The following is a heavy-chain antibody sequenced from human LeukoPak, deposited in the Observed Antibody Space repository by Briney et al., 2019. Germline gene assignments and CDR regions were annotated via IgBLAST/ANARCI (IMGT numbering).Heavy chain of an antibody. CDR1: GGTFSSYA. J-gene: IGHJ3*02. CDR2: IIPILGTA. Sequence: GASVKVSCKASGGTFSSYAISWVRQAPGQGLEWMGGIIPILGTANYAQKFQGRVTITTDESTSTAYMELSSLRSEDTAVYYCASGVVVVPAAIHAFDIWGQGTMVTVSS. V-gene: IGHV1-69*05. D-gene: IGHD2-2*01. CDR3: ASGVVVVPAAIHAFDI.